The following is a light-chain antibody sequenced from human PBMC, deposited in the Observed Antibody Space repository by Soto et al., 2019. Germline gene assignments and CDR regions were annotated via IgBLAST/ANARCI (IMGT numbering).Light chain of an antibody. CDR2: WAS. CDR3: QQYYTTPRT. Sequence: DFAVTQSPKSLAVTLGGRATINCKSSQSLLYTSNNKNYLAWYQQKPGQSPKLIIYWASTRESGVPDRFKGGGSGTDFTLTISNLQAEDAAVYYCQQYYTTPRTFGQGTKVEI. V-gene: IGKV4-1*01. CDR1: QSLLYTSNNKNY. J-gene: IGKJ1*01.